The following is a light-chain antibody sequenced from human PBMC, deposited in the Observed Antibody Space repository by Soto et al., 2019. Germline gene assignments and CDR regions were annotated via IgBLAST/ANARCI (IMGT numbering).Light chain of an antibody. CDR2: AAS. CDR1: RSVAYF. J-gene: IGKJ2*01. CDR3: QKSYSVPPT. V-gene: IGKV1-39*01. Sequence: DIQLTQSPASLSASIGDRVTITCRASRSVAYFLNWYQHKPGKAPELLIYAASTLETGVPSRFSGTYSGTDFTITISHLQTEDFGTSFCQKSYSVPPTFGQGTKV.